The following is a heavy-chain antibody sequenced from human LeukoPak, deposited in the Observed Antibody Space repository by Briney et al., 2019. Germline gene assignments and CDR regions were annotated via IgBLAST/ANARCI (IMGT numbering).Heavy chain of an antibody. Sequence: SETLSLTCTVSGGSISSYYWSWIRQPPGKGLEWIGYIYYSGSTNYNPSLKSRVTISVDTSKNQFSLKLSSVTAADTAVYYCARGRPTTSIAAAGVNWFDPWGQGTLVTVSS. V-gene: IGHV4-59*01. CDR3: ARGRPTTSIAAAGVNWFDP. J-gene: IGHJ5*02. CDR2: IYYSGST. CDR1: GGSISSYY. D-gene: IGHD6-13*01.